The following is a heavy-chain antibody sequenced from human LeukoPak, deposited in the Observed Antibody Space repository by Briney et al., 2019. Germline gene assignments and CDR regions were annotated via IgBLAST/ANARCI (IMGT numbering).Heavy chain of an antibody. CDR1: GYTFTSYA. J-gene: IGHJ4*02. CDR2: INAGNGNT. CDR3: ARAEGYGDTLGFDY. D-gene: IGHD4-17*01. V-gene: IGHV1-3*01. Sequence: ASVKVSCKASGYTFTSYAMHWVRQAPGQRLEWMGWINAGNGNTKYSQKFQGRVTITRDTSASTAYMELSSLRSEDTAVYYCARAEGYGDTLGFDYWGQGTLVTVSS.